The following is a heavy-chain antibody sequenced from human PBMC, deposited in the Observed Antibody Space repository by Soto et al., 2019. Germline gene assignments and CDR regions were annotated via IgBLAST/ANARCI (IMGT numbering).Heavy chain of an antibody. Sequence: ASETLSLTCTVSGGSISSGGYYWSWIRQHPGKGLEWIGYIYYSGSTYYNPSLKSRVTISVDTSKNQFSLKLSSVTAADTAVYYCARRTNYYDSSGYYYAFDYWGQGTLVTVSS. CDR1: GGSISSGGYY. D-gene: IGHD3-22*01. CDR2: IYYSGST. V-gene: IGHV4-31*03. CDR3: ARRTNYYDSSGYYYAFDY. J-gene: IGHJ4*02.